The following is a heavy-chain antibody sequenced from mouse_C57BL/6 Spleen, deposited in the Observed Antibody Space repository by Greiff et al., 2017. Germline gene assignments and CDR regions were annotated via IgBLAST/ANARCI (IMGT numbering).Heavy chain of an antibody. J-gene: IGHJ2*01. CDR3: ARLNGNYDYFDY. Sequence: QVQLQQPGAELVKPGASVKMSCKASGYTFTSYWITWVKQRPGQGLEWIGDIYPGSGSTNYNEKFKSKATLTVDTSSSTAYMQLSSLTSEDSAVYYCARLNGNYDYFDYWGQGTTLTVSS. CDR2: IYPGSGST. V-gene: IGHV1-55*01. D-gene: IGHD2-1*01. CDR1: GYTFTSYW.